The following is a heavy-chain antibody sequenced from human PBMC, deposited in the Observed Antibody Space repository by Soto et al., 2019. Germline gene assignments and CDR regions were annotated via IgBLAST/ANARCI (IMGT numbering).Heavy chain of an antibody. Sequence: GESLKISCKVSGYSFTSYWIGWVRQMPGKGLEWMGIIDPGDSDTRYSPSFQGQVTISVDKSNSIAYLQWRSLKASDTAMYYCARLGPFSRIVVVNAFDIWGQGTMVTVSS. J-gene: IGHJ3*02. V-gene: IGHV5-51*01. CDR3: ARLGPFSRIVVVNAFDI. CDR1: GYSFTSYW. CDR2: IDPGDSDT. D-gene: IGHD3-22*01.